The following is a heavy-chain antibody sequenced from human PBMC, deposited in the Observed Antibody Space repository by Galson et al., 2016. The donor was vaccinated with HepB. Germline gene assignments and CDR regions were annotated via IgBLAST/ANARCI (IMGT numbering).Heavy chain of an antibody. V-gene: IGHV3-23*01. CDR1: GFTFRSHA. CDR3: AKDRELQYFDWSMPWY. D-gene: IGHD3-9*01. J-gene: IGHJ4*02. CDR2: ITAGSTST. Sequence: SLRLSCAASGFTFRSHAMSWVRQAPGRGLEWVSSITAGSTSTFYADSVKGRFTISRDNSKNTLYLQMNSLTSEDTAVYYCAKDRELQYFDWSMPWYWGQGTLVTVSS.